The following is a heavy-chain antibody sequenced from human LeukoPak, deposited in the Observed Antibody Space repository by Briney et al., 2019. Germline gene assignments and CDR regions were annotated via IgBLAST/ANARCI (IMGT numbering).Heavy chain of an antibody. Sequence: SVKVSCKASGGTFSSYAISWVRQAPGQGLEWMGGIIPIFGTANYAQKFQGRVTMTRDMSTSTVYMELSSLRSEDTAVYYCARAGVVPAATGAYYYYMDVWGKGTTVTVSS. J-gene: IGHJ6*03. CDR3: ARAGVVPAATGAYYYYMDV. CDR2: IIPIFGTA. V-gene: IGHV1-69*05. D-gene: IGHD2-2*01. CDR1: GGTFSSYA.